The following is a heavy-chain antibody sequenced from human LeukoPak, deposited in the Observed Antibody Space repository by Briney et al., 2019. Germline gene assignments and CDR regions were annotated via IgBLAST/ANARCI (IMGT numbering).Heavy chain of an antibody. Sequence: SETLSLTCTVSGGSISSYYWSWIRQPPGKGLEWIGYIYYSGSTNYNPSLKSRVTISVDTSKNQFSLKLSSVTAADTAVYYCARAYSSYTPSDYWGPGTLVTVSS. D-gene: IGHD6-6*01. J-gene: IGHJ4*02. V-gene: IGHV4-59*01. CDR1: GGSISSYY. CDR3: ARAYSSYTPSDY. CDR2: IYYSGST.